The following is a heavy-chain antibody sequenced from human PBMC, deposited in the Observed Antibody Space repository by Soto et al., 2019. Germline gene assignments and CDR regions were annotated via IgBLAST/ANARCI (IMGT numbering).Heavy chain of an antibody. D-gene: IGHD1-26*01. CDR3: AGHAWGGIYPDY. V-gene: IGHV4-59*08. CDR1: GVSIVNYC. Sequence: SLTLSLTCTVAGVSIVNYCWIYLRQPPGKGLEWIGYIYYSGSTNYNPSLKSRVTISVDTSKNQFSLKLSSVTAADTAVYYCAGHAWGGIYPDYWGQGTLVTVSS. CDR2: IYYSGST. J-gene: IGHJ4*02.